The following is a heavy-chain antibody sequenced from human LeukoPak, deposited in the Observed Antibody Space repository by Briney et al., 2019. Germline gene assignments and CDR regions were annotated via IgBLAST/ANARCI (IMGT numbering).Heavy chain of an antibody. CDR2: ISGSGGST. J-gene: IGHJ4*02. D-gene: IGHD2-15*01. CDR3: AKATVVVVVAARIFDY. V-gene: IGHV3-23*01. Sequence: GGSLRLSCAASGFTFSSYAMSWVRQAPGKGLEGVSAISGSGGSTYYADSVKGRFTISRDNSKNTLYLQMNSLRAEDTAVYYCAKATVVVVVAARIFDYWGQGTLVTVSS. CDR1: GFTFSSYA.